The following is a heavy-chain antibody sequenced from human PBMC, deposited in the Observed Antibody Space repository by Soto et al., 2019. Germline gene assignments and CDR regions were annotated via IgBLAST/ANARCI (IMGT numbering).Heavy chain of an antibody. J-gene: IGHJ4*02. CDR2: IYYSGST. Sequence: QLQLQESGPGLVKPSETLSLTCTVSGGSISSSSYYWGWIRQPPGKGLEWIGSIYYSGSTYYNPSLKSRVTISVDTSKNQFSLKLSSVTAADTAVYYCARPREGIAALLGNWGQGTLVTVSS. V-gene: IGHV4-39*01. CDR3: ARPREGIAALLGN. CDR1: GGSISSSSYY. D-gene: IGHD6-13*01.